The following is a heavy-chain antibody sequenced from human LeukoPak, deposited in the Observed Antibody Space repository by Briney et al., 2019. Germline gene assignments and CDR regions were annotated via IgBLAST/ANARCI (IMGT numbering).Heavy chain of an antibody. CDR3: ARGGSYYKIGIFDY. CDR1: GGSISSSSYY. V-gene: IGHV4-39*01. D-gene: IGHD3-10*01. Sequence: SETLSLTCTVSGGSISSSSYYWGWIRQPPGKGLEWIGSIYYSGSTYYNPSLKSRVTISVDTSKNQFSLKLSSVTAADTAVYYCARGGSYYKIGIFDYWGQGTLVTVSS. CDR2: IYYSGST. J-gene: IGHJ4*02.